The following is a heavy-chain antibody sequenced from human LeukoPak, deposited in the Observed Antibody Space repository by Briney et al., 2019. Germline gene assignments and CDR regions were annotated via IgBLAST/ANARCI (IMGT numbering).Heavy chain of an antibody. J-gene: IGHJ4*02. V-gene: IGHV4-39*01. Sequence: SETLSLTCTVSGGSISSSSYYWGWIRQPPGKGLEWIGSIYYSGGTYYNPSLKSRVTISVDTSKNQLSLKLSSVTAADTAVYYCAGQHDSNGYYFYWGQGTLVTVSS. CDR2: IYYSGGT. CDR3: AGQHDSNGYYFY. D-gene: IGHD3-22*01. CDR1: GGSISSSSYY.